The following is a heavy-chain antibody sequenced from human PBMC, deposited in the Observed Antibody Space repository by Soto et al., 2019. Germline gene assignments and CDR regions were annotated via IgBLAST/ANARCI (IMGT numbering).Heavy chain of an antibody. V-gene: IGHV4-4*02. CDR2: AYHNGLT. Sequence: LSLTCAVSGDSVTSNVWWSWVRQPPGKGLEWIGEAYHNGLTDYNPSLKSRVTMSVDTSKNEFSLKLTSLTAADTAIYYCARDAAVPGESDRFDYWGQGTLVTVSS. D-gene: IGHD6-19*01. CDR1: GDSVTSNVW. J-gene: IGHJ4*02. CDR3: ARDAAVPGESDRFDY.